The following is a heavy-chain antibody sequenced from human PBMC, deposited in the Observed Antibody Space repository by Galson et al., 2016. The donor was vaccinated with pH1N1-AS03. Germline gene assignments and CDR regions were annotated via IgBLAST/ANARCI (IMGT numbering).Heavy chain of an antibody. CDR1: GGSISSSSYY. D-gene: IGHD4-17*01. CDR3: ARRVYGDYVNWFDP. J-gene: IGHJ5*02. Sequence: SETLSLTCTVSGGSISSSSYYWGWLRQPPGKGLEWIGSIYFRGSTYYNPSRKSRVTISVDTSKNQFSLKLSSVTAADTAVYYCARRVYGDYVNWFDPWGQGTLVTVSS. V-gene: IGHV4-39*01. CDR2: IYFRGST.